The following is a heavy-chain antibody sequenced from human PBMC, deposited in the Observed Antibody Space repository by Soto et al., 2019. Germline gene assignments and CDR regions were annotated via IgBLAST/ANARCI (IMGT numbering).Heavy chain of an antibody. D-gene: IGHD2-15*01. J-gene: IGHJ4*02. CDR2: INTSNDNK. CDR1: GYTFTNYG. V-gene: IGHV1-18*01. CDR3: AKDHGAASFDF. Sequence: ASGKPSCKASGYTFTNYGISWVRQSPGEGLEWVGWINTSNDNKLYAQKLQGRLTLTTDTSTSTAYMDLTTLRSDDTAVYFCAKDHGAASFDFWAQGTLVTVYS.